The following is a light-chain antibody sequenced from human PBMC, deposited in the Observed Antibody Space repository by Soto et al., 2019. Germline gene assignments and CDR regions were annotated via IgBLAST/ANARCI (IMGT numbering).Light chain of an antibody. CDR2: GNN. CDR3: QSYDSSLSGGV. J-gene: IGLJ3*02. CDR1: SSNIGAIYD. Sequence: QSVLTQPPSVSGAPGQRVTISCTGSSSNIGAIYDVHWYQQLPGTAPKLLIYGNNNRPSGVPDRFSGSKSGTSASLAITGLQAEDEADYYCQSYDSSLSGGVFGGGTKLTVL. V-gene: IGLV1-40*01.